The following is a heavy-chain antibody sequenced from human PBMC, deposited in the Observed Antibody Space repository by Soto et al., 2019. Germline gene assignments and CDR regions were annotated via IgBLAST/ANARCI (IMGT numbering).Heavy chain of an antibody. J-gene: IGHJ3*02. D-gene: IGHD3-10*01. V-gene: IGHV1-69*12. CDR2: IIPIFGTA. CDR3: ARDRGMTTIGSHGFEI. Sequence: QVQLVQSGAEVKKPGSSVKVSCKASGGTLTNYAINWVRQAPGQGLEWMGGIIPIFGTANYAQNFQGRVTITADESTSTAYMELSSLRSEDTAVYYCARDRGMTTIGSHGFEIWGQGTMVSVSS. CDR1: GGTLTNYA.